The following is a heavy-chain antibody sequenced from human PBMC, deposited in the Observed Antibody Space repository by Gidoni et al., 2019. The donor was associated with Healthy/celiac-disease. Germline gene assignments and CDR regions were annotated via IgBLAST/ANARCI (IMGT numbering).Heavy chain of an antibody. V-gene: IGHV3-30*18. J-gene: IGHJ4*02. D-gene: IGHD3-10*01. Sequence: QVQLVESGGGVVQPGRSLRLSCAASGFTFSSDGMHWGRQAPGKGLEWVAVISYDGSNKYYADSVKGRFTISRDNSKNTLYLQMNSLRAEDTAVYYCAKDRSYYGSGSYYLVPESWGQGTLVTVSS. CDR1: GFTFSSDG. CDR2: ISYDGSNK. CDR3: AKDRSYYGSGSYYLVPES.